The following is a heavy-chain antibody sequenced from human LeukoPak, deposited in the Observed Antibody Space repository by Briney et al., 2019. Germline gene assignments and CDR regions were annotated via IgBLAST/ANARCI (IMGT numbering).Heavy chain of an antibody. J-gene: IGHJ3*02. CDR3: ASFGRVSMLVVIKAAFDI. Sequence: SETLSLTCTVSGASFSSTNYYWGWIRQPPGKGLEWIGSIYSSGSTYYSPSLKSRVTISVDTSKSQFSLKLSSVTAADTAVYYCASFGRVSMLVVIKAAFDIWGQGTMVTVSS. D-gene: IGHD2-8*01. CDR2: IYSSGST. V-gene: IGHV4-39*01. CDR1: GASFSSTNYY.